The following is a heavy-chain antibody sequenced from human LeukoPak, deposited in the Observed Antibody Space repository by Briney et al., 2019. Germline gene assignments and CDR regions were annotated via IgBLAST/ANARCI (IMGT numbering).Heavy chain of an antibody. CDR1: GFTFTNYW. CDR3: ARVGAWELQRVFEY. Sequence: GGSLRLSCAASGFTFTNYWMTWVRQVSGKGLEWVANIHKAGSESYYVDSVKGRFAISRDNAKNSLYLQLSSLRVEDTAVYYCARVGAWELQRVFEYWGQGTLVTVSS. V-gene: IGHV3-7*01. D-gene: IGHD1-26*01. J-gene: IGHJ4*02. CDR2: IHKAGSES.